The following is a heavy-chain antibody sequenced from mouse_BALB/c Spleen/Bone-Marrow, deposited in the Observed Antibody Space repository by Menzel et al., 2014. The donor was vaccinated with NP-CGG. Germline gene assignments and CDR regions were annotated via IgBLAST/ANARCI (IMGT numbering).Heavy chain of an antibody. Sequence: VKVVESGAELVRPGSSVKISCKASGYVFXDYWMNWLRQRPGQGLEWIGQIFPVNADTNYKANFKDKVTLTADKSSTTAYMQLNSLTSEDSAVYFCARFATGSFAYWGQGTLVTVSA. J-gene: IGHJ3*01. CDR1: GYVFXDYW. CDR2: IFPVNADT. CDR3: ARFATGSFAY. D-gene: IGHD1-1*01. V-gene: IGHV1-80*01.